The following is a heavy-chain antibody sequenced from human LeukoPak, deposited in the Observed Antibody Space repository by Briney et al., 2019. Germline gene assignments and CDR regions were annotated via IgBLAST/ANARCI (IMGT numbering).Heavy chain of an antibody. CDR3: ARLGYSVSYYADY. CDR2: IYPGDSDT. J-gene: IGHJ4*02. V-gene: IGHV5-51*01. CDR1: GYSFVSNW. Sequence: LGESLKISCKGSGYSFVSNWIGWVRQMPGKGLEWMGIIYPGDSDTRYSPSFQGQVTISADKSTSTAYLQWSSLKASDTAMYYCARLGYSVSYYADYWGQGTLVTVSS. D-gene: IGHD1-26*01.